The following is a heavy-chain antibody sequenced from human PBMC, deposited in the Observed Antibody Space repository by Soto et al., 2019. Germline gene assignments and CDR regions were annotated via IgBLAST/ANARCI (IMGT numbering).Heavy chain of an antibody. CDR2: ISYSGST. J-gene: IGHJ6*02. Sequence: QVQLQESGPGLVKPSQTLSLTCTVSGGSISSADYYWRWIRQPPGKGLEWIGYISYSGSTYYNPSLKRRITISVDTSKNQFSLKLSAVTAADAAVYYWARQRFPCGMDVWGQGTTVTVSS. CDR1: GGSISSADYY. D-gene: IGHD3-3*01. V-gene: IGHV4-30-4*01. CDR3: ARQRFPCGMDV.